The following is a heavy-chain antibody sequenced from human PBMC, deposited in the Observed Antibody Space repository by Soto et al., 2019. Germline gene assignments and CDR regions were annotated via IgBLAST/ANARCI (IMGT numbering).Heavy chain of an antibody. CDR3: ARILVAYDSSGYYSH. CDR2: ISAYNGNT. D-gene: IGHD3-22*01. J-gene: IGHJ4*02. V-gene: IGHV1-18*01. CDR1: SYTFTSYG. Sequence: QVRLVQSGAEGKKPGASVKVSCKASSYTFTSYGISWVRQAPGQGREWMGWISAYNGNTNYAQKLQGRVTMTTDTSTSTAYMELRSLRSDDTAVYYCARILVAYDSSGYYSHWGQGTLVTVAS.